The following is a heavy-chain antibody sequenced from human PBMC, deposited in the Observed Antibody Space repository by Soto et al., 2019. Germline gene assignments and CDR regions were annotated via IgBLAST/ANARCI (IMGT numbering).Heavy chain of an antibody. J-gene: IGHJ4*02. V-gene: IGHV3-20*04. CDR2: INWNGGST. D-gene: IGHD6-6*01. CDR3: ASSTMYSRSSSGY. CDR1: GFTYDDYG. Sequence: GGSLRLSCAASGFTYDDYGMSWVRQAPGKGLEWVSGINWNGGSTGYADSVKSRVTILVDTAKKQISLRLRSVTAADTAVYYCASSTMYSRSSSGYWGQGTLVTVSS.